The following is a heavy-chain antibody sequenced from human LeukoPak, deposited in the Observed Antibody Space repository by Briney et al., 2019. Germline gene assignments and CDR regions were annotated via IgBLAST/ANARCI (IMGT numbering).Heavy chain of an antibody. D-gene: IGHD2-15*01. CDR1: GFPFSDFA. V-gene: IGHV3-23*01. CDR2: LSGSGDGT. J-gene: IGHJ5*02. Sequence: GGSLRLSCAASGFPFSDFAMSWVRQAPGKGLQWVSTLSGSGDGTYFADALKGRFTISRDNSKNTLYLQMNSLRAEDTAVYYCAKDGTGYCNSWGQGTLVTVSS. CDR3: AKDGTGYCNS.